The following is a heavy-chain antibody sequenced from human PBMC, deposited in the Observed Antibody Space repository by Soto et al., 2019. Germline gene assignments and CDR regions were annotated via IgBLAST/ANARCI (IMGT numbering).Heavy chain of an antibody. Sequence: SETLSLTCAVSGGSISSGGYSWSWIRQPPGKGLEWIGYIYHSGSTYYNPSLKSRVTISVDRSKNQFSLKLSSVTAADTAVYYCARSGVTGTTLYRGGPFDYWGQGTLVTVSS. J-gene: IGHJ4*02. CDR2: IYHSGST. CDR1: GGSISSGGYS. CDR3: ARSGVTGTTLYRGGPFDY. V-gene: IGHV4-30-2*01. D-gene: IGHD1-7*01.